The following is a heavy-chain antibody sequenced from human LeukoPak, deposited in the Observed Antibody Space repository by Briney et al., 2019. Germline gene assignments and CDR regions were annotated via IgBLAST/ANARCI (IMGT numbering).Heavy chain of an antibody. CDR3: ARGAWATRLGS. CDR2: IYVSGTT. CDR1: GEPLNSYY. J-gene: IGHJ4*02. Sequence: SETLSLTCAVYGEPLNSYYWSWVRQPPGEGLEWIGEIYVSGTTEYNPSLKSRVTISMVPSKQQFSLSLSSVTAADTAVYYCARGAWATRLGSWGLGTPVIVSS. D-gene: IGHD2-15*01. V-gene: IGHV4-34*01.